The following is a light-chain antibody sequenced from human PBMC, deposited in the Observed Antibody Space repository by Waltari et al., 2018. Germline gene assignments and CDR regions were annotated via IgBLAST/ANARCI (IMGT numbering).Light chain of an antibody. Sequence: SYELTQPSSVSVSPGQTAPITCSGDQLANKYCRWFTQQPGQAPLLVIYKDNERPSGIPERFSGSTSGTTVTLTISGAQVEDEADYYCYSPADNNLGVFGGGTKLTVL. V-gene: IGLV3-27*01. CDR1: QLANKY. J-gene: IGLJ3*02. CDR3: YSPADNNLGV. CDR2: KDN.